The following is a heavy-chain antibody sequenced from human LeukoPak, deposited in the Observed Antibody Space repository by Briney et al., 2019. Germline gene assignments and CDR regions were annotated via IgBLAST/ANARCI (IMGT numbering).Heavy chain of an antibody. CDR2: IKQDGSEK. D-gene: IGHD3-22*01. CDR1: GFTFSSYW. J-gene: IGHJ4*02. CDR3: ARDDSSGYYLGTDY. V-gene: IGHV3-7*01. Sequence: PGGSLRLSCAASGFTFSSYWMSWVRQAPGKGREWVANIKQDGSEKYYVDSVKGRFTISRDNAKNSLYLQMNSLRAEDTAVYYCARDDSSGYYLGTDYWGQGTLVTVSS.